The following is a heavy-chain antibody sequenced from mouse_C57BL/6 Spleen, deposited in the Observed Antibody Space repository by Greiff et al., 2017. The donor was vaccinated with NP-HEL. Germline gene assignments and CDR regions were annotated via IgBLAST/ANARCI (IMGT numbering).Heavy chain of an antibody. CDR2: INYDGSST. CDR1: GFTFSDYY. J-gene: IGHJ2*01. V-gene: IGHV5-16*01. Sequence: EVRLVESEGGLVQPGSSMKLSCTASGFTFSDYYMAWVRQVPEKGLEWVANINYDGSSTYYLDSLKSRFIISRDNAKNILYLQMSSLKSEDTATYYCARDPAMGFDYWGQGTTLTVSS. D-gene: IGHD2-3*01. CDR3: ARDPAMGFDY.